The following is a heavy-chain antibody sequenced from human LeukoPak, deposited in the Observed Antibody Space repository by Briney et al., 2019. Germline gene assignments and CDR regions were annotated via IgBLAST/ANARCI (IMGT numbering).Heavy chain of an antibody. CDR2: IYYSGST. D-gene: IGHD1-7*01. CDR1: GGSISSGGYY. J-gene: IGHJ4*02. Sequence: PSETLSLTCTVSGGSISSGGYYWSWIRQHPGKGLEWIGYIYYSGSTYYNPSLKSRVTISVDTSKNQFSLKLSSVTAADTAVYYCARDLGYNWNYAFHFDYWGQGTLVTVSS. CDR3: ARDLGYNWNYAFHFDY. V-gene: IGHV4-31*03.